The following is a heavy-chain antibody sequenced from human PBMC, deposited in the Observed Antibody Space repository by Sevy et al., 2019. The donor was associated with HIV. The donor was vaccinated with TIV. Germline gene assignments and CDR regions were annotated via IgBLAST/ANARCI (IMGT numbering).Heavy chain of an antibody. CDR3: ARPYGSGSWEAFDV. CDR2: ISSSGTST. J-gene: IGHJ3*01. Sequence: GGSLRLSCAASGFTFNIYAMTWVRQAPGKGLKWVSTISSSGTSTYYADSVKGRFTISRDNSKNTLYLQMNSLRAEDTAVYYCARPYGSGSWEAFDVWGQGTMVTVSS. V-gene: IGHV3-23*01. D-gene: IGHD3-10*01. CDR1: GFTFNIYA.